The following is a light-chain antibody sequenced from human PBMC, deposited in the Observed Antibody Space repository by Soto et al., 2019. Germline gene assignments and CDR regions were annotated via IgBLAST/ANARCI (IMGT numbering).Light chain of an antibody. Sequence: QSALTQPASVSGSPGQSITISCTGTSSDIGAYHFVSWYQQHPGKAPDLMLYDVNIRPSGVSNRFSGSKSGNTASLTISGLQAEDEADYYCTSWTTSTTMIFGGGTKVTVL. J-gene: IGLJ2*01. CDR1: SSDIGAYHF. CDR3: TSWTTSTTMI. V-gene: IGLV2-14*03. CDR2: DVN.